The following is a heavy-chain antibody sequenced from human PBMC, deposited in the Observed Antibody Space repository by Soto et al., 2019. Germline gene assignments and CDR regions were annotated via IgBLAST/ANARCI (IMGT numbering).Heavy chain of an antibody. Sequence: PSQSLSLTCVISGDSVSSGSAAWNWIRQSPSRGLEWLGRTYYRSKWYNDYAISVKSRITINPDTSKNQFSLQLNSVTPEDTAVYYCARAYSRNYDYWGQGTLVTAPQ. CDR3: ARAYSRNYDY. V-gene: IGHV6-1*01. CDR2: TYYRSKWYN. CDR1: GDSVSSGSAA. D-gene: IGHD1-7*01. J-gene: IGHJ4*02.